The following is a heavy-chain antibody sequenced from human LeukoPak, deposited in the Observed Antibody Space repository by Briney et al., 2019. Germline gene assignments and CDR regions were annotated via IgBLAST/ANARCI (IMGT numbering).Heavy chain of an antibody. CDR2: IYPGDSDT. CDR3: ARCPQGIVTMIVPYYFDY. Sequence: GESLKISCKGSGYTFNNHFIAWLRQMPGKGLEWMGIIYPGDSDTRYSPSFQGQVTISADKSISTAYLQWSSLKASDTAMYYCARCPQGIVTMIVPYYFDYWGQGTLVTVSS. D-gene: IGHD3-22*01. V-gene: IGHV5-51*01. CDR1: GYTFNNHF. J-gene: IGHJ4*02.